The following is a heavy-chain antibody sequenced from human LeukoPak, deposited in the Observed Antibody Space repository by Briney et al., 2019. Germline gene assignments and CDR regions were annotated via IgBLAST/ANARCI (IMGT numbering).Heavy chain of an antibody. V-gene: IGHV3-48*03. J-gene: IGHJ4*02. CDR3: ARESYYSSGYDIFFDF. D-gene: IGHD3-22*01. CDR1: GFTFSSYE. CDR2: ISSSGSTI. Sequence: GGSLRLSCAASGFTFSSYEMNWVRQAPGKGLEWLSYISSSGSTIYYADSVKGRFTISRDNAKNSMYLQMNSLRAEDTAFYYWARESYYSSGYDIFFDFWGQGTLVTVSS.